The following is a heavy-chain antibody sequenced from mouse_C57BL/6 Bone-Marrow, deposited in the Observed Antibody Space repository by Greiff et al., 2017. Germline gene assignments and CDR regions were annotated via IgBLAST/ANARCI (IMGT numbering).Heavy chain of an antibody. J-gene: IGHJ4*01. CDR1: GYSITSGYY. V-gene: IGHV3-6*01. CDR2: ISYDGSN. CDR3: ARRTTYYAMDD. D-gene: IGHD6-1*01. Sequence: EVQVVESGPGLVKPSQSLSLTCSVTGYSITSGYYWNWIRQFPGNKLEWMGYISYDGSNNYNPSLKNRISITRDTSKNQFFMKLNSVTTEDTATYYCARRTTYYAMDDWGQGTSVTVSS.